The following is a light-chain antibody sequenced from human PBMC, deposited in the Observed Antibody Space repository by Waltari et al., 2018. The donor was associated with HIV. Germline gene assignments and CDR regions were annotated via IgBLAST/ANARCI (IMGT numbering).Light chain of an antibody. CDR3: QSYDNNNPTWV. CDR2: END. V-gene: IGLV6-57*03. J-gene: IGLJ3*02. Sequence: FLLTQPHSVSESPGKTVTISCTHTSGNIARQYVPWYQPRPGRAPTTVIYENDQRPSGVPARFSGSIDRSSSSASLIISGLKTEDEADYYCQSYDNNNPTWVFGGGTKLTVL. CDR1: SGNIARQY.